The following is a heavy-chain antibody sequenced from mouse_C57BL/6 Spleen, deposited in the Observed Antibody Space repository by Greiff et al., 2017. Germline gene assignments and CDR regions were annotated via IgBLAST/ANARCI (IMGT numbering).Heavy chain of an antibody. Sequence: VQLQQSGAELARPGASVKLSCKASGYTFTSYGISWVKQSTGRGLEWIGEIYPRSGNTYYNEKFKGKATLTADKSSSTAYMELRSLTSEDSAVYFCAREDDPAWFAYWGQGTLVTVSA. D-gene: IGHD2-3*01. CDR2: IYPRSGNT. V-gene: IGHV1-81*01. CDR1: GYTFTSYG. CDR3: AREDDPAWFAY. J-gene: IGHJ3*01.